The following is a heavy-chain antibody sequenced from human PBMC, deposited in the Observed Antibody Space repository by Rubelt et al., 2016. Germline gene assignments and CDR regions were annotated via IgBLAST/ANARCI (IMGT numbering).Heavy chain of an antibody. D-gene: IGHD6-19*01. CDR2: INPNSGGT. CDR1: GYTFTGYY. CDR3: ARESSSGWYIDY. V-gene: IGHV1-2*06. Sequence: QVQLVQSGAEVKKPGASVKVSCKASGYTFTGYYMHWVRQAPGQGPEWVGRINPNSGGTNYAQKVQGRVTMTRDTSITTAYMELSRLRSDDTAVVYCARESSSGWYIDYWGQGTLVTVSS. J-gene: IGHJ4*02.